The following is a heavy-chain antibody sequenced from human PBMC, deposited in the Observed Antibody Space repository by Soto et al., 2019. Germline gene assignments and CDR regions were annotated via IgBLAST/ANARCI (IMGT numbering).Heavy chain of an antibody. CDR2: IKQDGSEK. Sequence: GGSLRLSCAASGFTFSSYWMSWVRQAPGKALEWVANIKQDGSEKYYVDSVKGRFTISRDNAKNSLYLQMNSLRAEDTAVYYCARSYVDIVATINNWFYPWGQGSLVPVSS. J-gene: IGHJ5*02. D-gene: IGHD5-12*01. CDR1: GFTFSSYW. V-gene: IGHV3-7*01. CDR3: ARSYVDIVATINNWFYP.